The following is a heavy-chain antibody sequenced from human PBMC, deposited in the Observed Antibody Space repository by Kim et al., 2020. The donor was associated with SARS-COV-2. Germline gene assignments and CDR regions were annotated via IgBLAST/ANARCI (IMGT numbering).Heavy chain of an antibody. V-gene: IGHV4-31*03. CDR3: ARGPLALIDY. CDR1: VGSISSGGYY. J-gene: IGHJ4*02. CDR2: ISYSGST. Sequence: SETLSLTCTVSVGSISSGGYYWSWIRQHPGKGLEWIGYISYSGSTYYNPSLKSRVTISVDTSKNQFSLKLSSVTAADPAVYYCARGPLALIDYWCQGTL. D-gene: IGHD3-22*01.